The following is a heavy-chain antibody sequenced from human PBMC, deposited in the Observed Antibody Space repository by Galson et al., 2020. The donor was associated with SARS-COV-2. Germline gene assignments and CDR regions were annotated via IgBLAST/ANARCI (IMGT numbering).Heavy chain of an antibody. CDR1: GFTFDDYA. J-gene: IGHJ4*02. CDR2: IHWNSDNV. V-gene: IGHV3-9*01. CDR3: AKASTGVAGKNFDQ. Sequence: SLKISCAASGFTFDDYAMHWVRQAPGKGLEWVSGIHWNSDNVGYADSVKGRFAISRDNAKNSLYLQMNSLRTEDTALYYCAKASTGVAGKNFDQWGQGTLVTVSP. D-gene: IGHD6-19*01.